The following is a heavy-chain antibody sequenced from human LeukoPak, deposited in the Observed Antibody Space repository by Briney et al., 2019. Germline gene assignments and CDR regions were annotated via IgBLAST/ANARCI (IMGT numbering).Heavy chain of an antibody. CDR1: GGSISSYY. J-gene: IGHJ4*02. CDR2: IYYSGSA. CDR3: ARLADY. V-gene: IGHV4-59*08. Sequence: SETLSLTCTVSGGSISSYYWSWIRHPPGKDLEWLGYIYYSGSANYNPSLKSRVIISVDTSKNQFSLKLSSVTAADTAVYYCARLADYWGQGTLVTVSS.